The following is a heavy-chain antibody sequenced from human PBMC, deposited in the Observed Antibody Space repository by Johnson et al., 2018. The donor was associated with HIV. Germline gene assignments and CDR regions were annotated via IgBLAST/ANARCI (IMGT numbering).Heavy chain of an antibody. J-gene: IGHJ3*01. Sequence: QVQLVESGGGVVQPGRSLRLSCVVSGFTFSSYGMHWVRQAPGKGLEWVAGMWYDGSKKDYADSVKGRFTISRDNSKNTLHLQMNSLRAEDTAVYYCAKCIWGSSLIDAFDLWGQGTMVTVSS. D-gene: IGHD6-13*01. CDR3: AKCIWGSSLIDAFDL. CDR2: MWYDGSKK. CDR1: GFTFSSYG. V-gene: IGHV3-33*06.